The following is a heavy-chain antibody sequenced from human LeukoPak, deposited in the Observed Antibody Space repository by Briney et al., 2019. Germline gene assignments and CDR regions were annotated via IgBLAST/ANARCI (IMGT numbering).Heavy chain of an antibody. D-gene: IGHD3-10*01. J-gene: IGHJ4*02. CDR3: ARGIPPEGPQWFAKISTPYYFDC. CDR2: INDSVST. V-gene: IGHV4-34*01. CDR1: GGSSSGYY. Sequence: AQTPSLTCAVYGGSSSGYYWSWSREPARKGLGWRGEINDSVSTSYNPSLQSLVTISVDKSKSPFSLSLSTLTASETAVYYCARGIPPEGPQWFAKISTPYYFDCWGQGTLVTVSS.